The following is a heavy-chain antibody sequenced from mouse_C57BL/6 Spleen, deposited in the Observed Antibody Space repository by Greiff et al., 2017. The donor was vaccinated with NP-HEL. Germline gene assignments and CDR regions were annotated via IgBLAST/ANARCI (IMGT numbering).Heavy chain of an antibody. D-gene: IGHD1-1*01. CDR2: IYPRSGNT. J-gene: IGHJ4*01. V-gene: IGHV1-81*01. Sequence: VQLQQSGAELARPGASVKLSCKASGYTFTSYGISWVKQRTGQGLEWIGEIYPRSGNTYYNEKFKGKATLTADKSSSTAYMELRSLTSEDSAVYYCARLHYYGSRGEAMDYWGQGTSVTVSS. CDR1: GYTFTSYG. CDR3: ARLHYYGSRGEAMDY.